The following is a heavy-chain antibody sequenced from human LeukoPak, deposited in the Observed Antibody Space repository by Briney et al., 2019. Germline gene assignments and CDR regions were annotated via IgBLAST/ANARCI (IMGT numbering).Heavy chain of an antibody. V-gene: IGHV3-66*01. Sequence: PGGSLRLSCAASGFTVSSNYMSWVRQAPGKRLEWVSVIYSGGSTYYADSVKGRFTISRDNSKNTLYLQMNSLRAEDTAVYYCARVRQSDYYYYGMDVWGQGTTVTVSS. CDR2: IYSGGST. CDR3: ARVRQSDYYYYGMDV. CDR1: GFTVSSNY. J-gene: IGHJ6*02.